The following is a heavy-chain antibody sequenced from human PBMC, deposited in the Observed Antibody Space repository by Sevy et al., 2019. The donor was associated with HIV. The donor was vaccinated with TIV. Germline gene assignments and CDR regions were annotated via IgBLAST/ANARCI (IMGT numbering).Heavy chain of an antibody. J-gene: IGHJ4*02. V-gene: IGHV4-61*01. CDR2: VYHTGST. CDR1: GVSVSSDTYY. Sequence: SQTLSLTCAVSGVSVSSDTYYWSWIRQPPGKGLEWIGYVYHTGSTNYSPSFKSRVTISVDTSKNQFSLRLFSVAAADTAVYYCAREHYFFDKSGYYWDYWGQGALVTVSS. CDR3: AREHYFFDKSGYYWDY. D-gene: IGHD3-22*01.